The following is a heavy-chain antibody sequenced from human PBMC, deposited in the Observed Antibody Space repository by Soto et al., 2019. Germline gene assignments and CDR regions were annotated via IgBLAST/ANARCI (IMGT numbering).Heavy chain of an antibody. J-gene: IGHJ3*02. Sequence: GGSLRLPCAASGFTFSSYWMSWVRQAPGKGLEWVANIKQDGSEKYYVDSVKGRFTISRDNAKNSLYLQMNSLRAEDTAVYYCARETKATRAAFDIWGQGTMVTVSS. V-gene: IGHV3-7*03. CDR1: GFTFSSYW. D-gene: IGHD5-12*01. CDR2: IKQDGSEK. CDR3: ARETKATRAAFDI.